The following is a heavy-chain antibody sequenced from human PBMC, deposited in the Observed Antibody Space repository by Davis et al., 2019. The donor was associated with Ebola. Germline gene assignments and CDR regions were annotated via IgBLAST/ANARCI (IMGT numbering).Heavy chain of an antibody. CDR1: GYSLTELS. V-gene: IGHV1-24*01. J-gene: IGHJ4*02. Sequence: AASVKVSCKVSGYSLTELSMHWVRQAPGKGLEWMGGFDPQNGGKIYAQKFQGRVTMTEDTSTDTAYMDLSSLRSEDTALYYCVTRDTPYSGSYETFDYWGQGTTVTVSS. CDR2: FDPQNGGK. CDR3: VTRDTPYSGSYETFDY. D-gene: IGHD1-26*01.